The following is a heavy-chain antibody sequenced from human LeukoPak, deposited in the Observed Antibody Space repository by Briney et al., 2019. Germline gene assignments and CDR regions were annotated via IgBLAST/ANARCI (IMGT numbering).Heavy chain of an antibody. CDR3: AKLTLGYCSSTSCYPDY. CDR2: INSDGSST. CDR1: GFTFSSYW. Sequence: GGSLRLSCAASGFTFSSYWMYWVRQAPGKGLVWVSRINSDGSSTSYADSVKGRFTISRDNSKNTLYLQMNSLRAEDTAVYYCAKLTLGYCSSTSCYPDYWGQGTLVTVSS. J-gene: IGHJ4*02. D-gene: IGHD2-2*01. V-gene: IGHV3-74*01.